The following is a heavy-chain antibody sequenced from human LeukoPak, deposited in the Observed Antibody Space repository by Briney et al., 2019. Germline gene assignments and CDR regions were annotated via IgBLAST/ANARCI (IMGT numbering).Heavy chain of an antibody. V-gene: IGHV3-23*01. J-gene: IGHJ4*02. CDR2: ISGGGGST. CDR3: AKADVAYSSNSYRPFDY. CDR1: GFTVSSNY. Sequence: SGGSLRLSCAASGFTVSSNYMSWVRQAPGKGLEWVSAISGGGGSTYYAASVKGRFTISRDNSKNTLYLQMDSLRAEDTAVYYCAKADVAYSSNSYRPFDYWGQGTLVTVSS. D-gene: IGHD6-13*01.